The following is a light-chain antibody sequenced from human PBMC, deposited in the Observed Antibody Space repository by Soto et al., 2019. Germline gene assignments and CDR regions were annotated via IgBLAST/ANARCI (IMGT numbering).Light chain of an antibody. CDR1: SSNIGAHYD. CDR2: GNS. Sequence: QSVLTQPPSVSGAPGQRVTISCTGSSSNIGAHYDVHWYQQLPGTAPKLLIYGNSNRPSGVPDRFSGSKSGTSASLAISGLRSEDEAVYYCASWDDRLGAVIFGGGTKVTVL. V-gene: IGLV1-40*01. CDR3: ASWDDRLGAVI. J-gene: IGLJ2*01.